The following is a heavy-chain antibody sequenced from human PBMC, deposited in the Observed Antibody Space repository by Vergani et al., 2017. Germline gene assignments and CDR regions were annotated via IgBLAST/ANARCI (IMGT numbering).Heavy chain of an antibody. V-gene: IGHV1-69*06. CDR1: GGTFSSYA. J-gene: IGHJ6*03. CDR3: AREVSPPDFWSGYIGYYYYMDV. CDR2: IIPIFGTA. Sequence: QVQLVQSGAEVKKPGSSVKVSYKASGGTFSSYAISWVRQAPGQGLEWMGGIIPIFGTANYAQKFQGRVTITADKSTSTAYMELSSLRSEDTAVYYCAREVSPPDFWSGYIGYYYYMDVWGKGTTVTVSS. D-gene: IGHD3-3*01.